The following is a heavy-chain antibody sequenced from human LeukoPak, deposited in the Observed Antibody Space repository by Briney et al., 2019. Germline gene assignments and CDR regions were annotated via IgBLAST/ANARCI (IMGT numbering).Heavy chain of an antibody. V-gene: IGHV3-21*01. D-gene: IGHD6-19*01. CDR1: GFTFSSYF. J-gene: IGHJ4*02. CDR2: ISSSSRYI. Sequence: GGSLRLSCAASGFTFSSYFMNWVRQAPGKGLECVSSISSSSRYIYYADSVKGRFTISRDNAKNSLYLQMNSLRAEDTAVYYCARDRDSSGWSGFDYWGQGILVTVSS. CDR3: ARDRDSSGWSGFDY.